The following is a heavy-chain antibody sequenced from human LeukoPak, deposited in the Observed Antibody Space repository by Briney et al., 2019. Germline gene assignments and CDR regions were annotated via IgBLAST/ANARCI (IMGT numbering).Heavy chain of an antibody. CDR3: ARRVVRGVHLFDY. V-gene: IGHV4-59*08. CDR1: GGSISSYY. Sequence: SETLSLTCTVSGGSISSYYWSWIRQPPGKGLEWIGYIYPSGNTNYNPSLKSRVNTAVDTSKNQFSLKLNSVTAADTAVYYCARRVVRGVHLFDYWGQGTLVTVSS. J-gene: IGHJ4*02. D-gene: IGHD3-10*01. CDR2: IYPSGNT.